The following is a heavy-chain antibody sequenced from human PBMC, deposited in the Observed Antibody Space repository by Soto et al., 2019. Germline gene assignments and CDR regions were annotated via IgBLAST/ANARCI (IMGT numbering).Heavy chain of an antibody. CDR3: AKDRVSDYYDSSGYLYYYYGMDV. V-gene: IGHV3-23*01. D-gene: IGHD3-22*01. CDR1: GFTFSSYW. CDR2: ISGSGGST. J-gene: IGHJ6*02. Sequence: GGSLRLSCAASGFTFSSYWMHWVRQAPGKGLEWVSAISGSGGSTYYADSVKGRFTISRDNSKNTLYLQMNSLRAEDTAVYYCAKDRVSDYYDSSGYLYYYYGMDVWGQGTTVTVSS.